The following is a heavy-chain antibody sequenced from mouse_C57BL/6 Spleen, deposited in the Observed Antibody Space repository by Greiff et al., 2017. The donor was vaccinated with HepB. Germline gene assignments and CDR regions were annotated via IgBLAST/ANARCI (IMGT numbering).Heavy chain of an antibody. V-gene: IGHV1-78*01. Sequence: VQLQQSDAELVKPGASVKISCKVSGYTFTDHTIHWMKQRPEQGLEWIGYIYPRDGSTKYNEKFKGKATLTADKSSSTAYMQLNSLTSEDSAVYFCARYPRHYYGSSFGRYYLDYWGQGTTLTVSS. CDR2: IYPRDGST. D-gene: IGHD1-1*01. CDR3: ARYPRHYYGSSFGRYYLDY. CDR1: GYTFTDHT. J-gene: IGHJ2*01.